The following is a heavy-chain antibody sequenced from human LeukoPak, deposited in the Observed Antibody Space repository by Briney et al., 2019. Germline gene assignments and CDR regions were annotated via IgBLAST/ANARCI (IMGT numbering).Heavy chain of an antibody. V-gene: IGHV6-1*01. CDR3: ARVPGVDTAMVKGGRTPFDI. J-gene: IGHJ3*02. CDR2: TYYRSKWYN. Sequence: SQTLSLTCTISGDSVSSNSAAWNWIRQSPSRGLEWLGRTYYRSKWYNDYAVSVKSRITINPDTSKNQFSLQLNSVTPEDTAVYYCARVPGVDTAMVKGGRTPFDIWGQGTMVTVSS. CDR1: GDSVSSNSAA. D-gene: IGHD5-18*01.